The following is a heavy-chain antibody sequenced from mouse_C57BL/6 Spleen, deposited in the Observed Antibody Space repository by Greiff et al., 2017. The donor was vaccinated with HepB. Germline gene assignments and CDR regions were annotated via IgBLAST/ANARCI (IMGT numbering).Heavy chain of an antibody. CDR2: IYPGSGNT. D-gene: IGHD1-1*01. CDR1: GYTFTDYY. Sequence: VQLQESGAELVRPGASVKLSCKASGYTFTDYYINWVKQRPGQGLEWIARIYPGSGNTYYNEKFKGKATLTAEKSSSTAYMQLSSLTSEDSAVYFCARSSHYGSSPFDYWGQGTTLTVSS. V-gene: IGHV1-76*01. J-gene: IGHJ2*01. CDR3: ARSSHYGSSPFDY.